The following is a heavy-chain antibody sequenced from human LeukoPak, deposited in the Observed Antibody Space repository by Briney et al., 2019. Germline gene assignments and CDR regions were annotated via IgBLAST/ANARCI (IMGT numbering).Heavy chain of an antibody. CDR1: GYSFTSDW. D-gene: IGHD5-18*01. Sequence: GASLKISCKGSGYSFTSDWIGWVRQMPGKGLEWMGIIYPGDSDTRYSPSFQGQVTISADKSISTAYLQWSSLKASDTAMYYCARHGGQLWPPEDYWGQGTLVTVSS. J-gene: IGHJ4*02. CDR2: IYPGDSDT. CDR3: ARHGGQLWPPEDY. V-gene: IGHV5-51*01.